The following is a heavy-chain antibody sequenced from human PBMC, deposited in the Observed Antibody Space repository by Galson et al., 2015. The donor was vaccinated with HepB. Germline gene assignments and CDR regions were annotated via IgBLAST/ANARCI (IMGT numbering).Heavy chain of an antibody. CDR2: TYYRSKWYN. CDR1: GDSVSSNSPS. V-gene: IGHV6-1*01. J-gene: IGHJ4*02. Sequence: CAISGDSVSSNSPSWNWIRQSPSRGLEWLGRTYYRSKWYNDYAVSVKSRVTINPDTSKNQFSLQLNSVTPEDTAVYYCARDGTGWHHFDYWGQGILVTVSS. D-gene: IGHD6-19*01. CDR3: ARDGTGWHHFDY.